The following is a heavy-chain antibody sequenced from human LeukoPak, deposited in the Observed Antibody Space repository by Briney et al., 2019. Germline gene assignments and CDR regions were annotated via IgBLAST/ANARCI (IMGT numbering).Heavy chain of an antibody. CDR1: GYTFTGYY. CDR3: AREKKQAARPREYYFDY. V-gene: IGHV1-2*02. J-gene: IGHJ4*02. Sequence: GASVKVSCKASGYTFTGYYMHWVRQAPGQGLEWMGWINPNSGGTNYAQKFQGRVTMTRDTSISTAYMELSRLRSDDTAVYYCAREKKQAARPREYYFDYWGQGTLVTVSS. CDR2: INPNSGGT. D-gene: IGHD6-6*01.